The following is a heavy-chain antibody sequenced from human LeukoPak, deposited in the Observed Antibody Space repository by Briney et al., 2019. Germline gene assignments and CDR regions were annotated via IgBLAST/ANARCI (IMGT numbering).Heavy chain of an antibody. CDR2: ISAYNGNT. J-gene: IGHJ5*02. V-gene: IGHV1-18*01. CDR1: GYTFTSYG. D-gene: IGHD1-26*01. Sequence: ASVKVSCKASGYTFTSYGISWVRQAPGQGLEWMGWISAYNGNTNYAQKLQGRVTMTTDTSTSTDYMELSSLRSEDTAVYYCARDNSVGDTAWWFDPWGQGTLVTVSS. CDR3: ARDNSVGDTAWWFDP.